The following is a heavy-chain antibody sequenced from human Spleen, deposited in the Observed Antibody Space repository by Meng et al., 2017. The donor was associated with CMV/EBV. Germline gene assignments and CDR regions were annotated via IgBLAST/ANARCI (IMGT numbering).Heavy chain of an antibody. V-gene: IGHV1-2*02. Sequence: ASVKVSCKASGYTFTGYFMHWVRQAPRQGREWMGWINPNSGGTHFAQKFQDRVTMIRDTSISSVYMELSRLRSDDTAVYYCTRSSSSSWYYYYGMDVWGQGTMVTVSS. CDR3: TRSSSSSWYYYYGMDV. D-gene: IGHD6-6*01. CDR2: INPNSGGT. J-gene: IGHJ6*02. CDR1: GYTFTGYF.